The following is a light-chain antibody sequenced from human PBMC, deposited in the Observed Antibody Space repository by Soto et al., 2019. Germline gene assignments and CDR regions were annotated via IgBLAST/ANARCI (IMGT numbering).Light chain of an antibody. V-gene: IGKV3-11*01. Sequence: EIVLTQSPATLSLSPGERATLSCRASQSVSRYLAWYQQKPGQAPRLLIHDASNRATGIPARFSGSGSGTDFTLTISSLEPEDFAVYYCQQRSNWPRTFGQGTKLEIK. J-gene: IGKJ2*01. CDR3: QQRSNWPRT. CDR1: QSVSRY. CDR2: DAS.